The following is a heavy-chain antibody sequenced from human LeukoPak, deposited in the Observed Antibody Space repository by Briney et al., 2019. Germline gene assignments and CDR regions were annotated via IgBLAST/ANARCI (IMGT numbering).Heavy chain of an antibody. CDR1: GFPFSSYA. J-gene: IGHJ4*02. CDR2: ISGSGGST. CDR3: AKTVGDWGRYYFDY. Sequence: PGGSLRLSCEASGFPFSSYAMTWVRQAPGKGLEWVSTISGSGGSTYYADSVKGRFTISRDNSKKTLYLQMNSLRAEDTAVYYCAKTVGDWGRYYFDYWGQGTLVTVSS. V-gene: IGHV3-23*01. D-gene: IGHD7-27*01.